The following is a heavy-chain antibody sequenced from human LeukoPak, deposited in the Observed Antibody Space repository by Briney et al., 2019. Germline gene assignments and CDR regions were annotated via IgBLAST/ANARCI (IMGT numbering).Heavy chain of an antibody. CDR2: ISGSGGTT. Sequence: GGSLRLSCAASGFTFNNYAMSWVRQAPGKGLEWVSAISGSGGTTYYADSVKGRFTFSRDNSKNTLYLQMNSLRAEDTAVYYCARDLGSGLDYWGQGTLVTVSS. D-gene: IGHD2-15*01. CDR1: GFTFNNYA. CDR3: ARDLGSGLDY. J-gene: IGHJ4*02. V-gene: IGHV3-23*01.